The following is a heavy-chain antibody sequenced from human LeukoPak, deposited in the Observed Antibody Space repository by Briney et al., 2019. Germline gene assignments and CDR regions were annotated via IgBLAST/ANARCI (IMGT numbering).Heavy chain of an antibody. CDR1: GGSISSGSYY. CDR2: IYTSGST. J-gene: IGHJ4*02. D-gene: IGHD3-9*01. Sequence: PSETLSLTCTVSGGSISSGSYYWSWIRQPAGKGLEWIGRIYTSGSTNYNPSLKSRVTISVDTSKNQFSLKLSSVTAADTAVYYCARLRFDWFYFDYWGQGTLVTVSS. V-gene: IGHV4-61*02. CDR3: ARLRFDWFYFDY.